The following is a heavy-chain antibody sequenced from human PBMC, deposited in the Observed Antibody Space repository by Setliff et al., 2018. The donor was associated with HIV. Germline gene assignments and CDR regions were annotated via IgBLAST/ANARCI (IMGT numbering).Heavy chain of an antibody. CDR1: GGTFSSYA. V-gene: IGHV1-69*05. Sequence: SVKVSCKASGGTFSSYAISWVRQTPGQGLEWMGGVIPIFGAANYAQKFQARVTITTDESTNTAYMELTSLRSDDSAVYFCARGLRARPRLRGFYHYGMDVWGQGTTVTV. CDR2: VIPIFGAA. D-gene: IGHD2-21*02. CDR3: ARGLRARPRLRGFYHYGMDV. J-gene: IGHJ6*02.